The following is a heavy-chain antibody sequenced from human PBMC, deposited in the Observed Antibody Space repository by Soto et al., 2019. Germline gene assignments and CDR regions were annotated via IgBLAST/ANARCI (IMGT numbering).Heavy chain of an antibody. V-gene: IGHV3-30-3*01. CDR3: ARGWSSGSVDY. J-gene: IGHJ4*02. CDR1: GFTFSSYA. CDR2: ISYDGSNK. Sequence: GGSLRLSCAASGFTFSSYAMHWVRQAPGKGLEWVAVISYDGSNKYYADSVKGRFTISRDNSKNTLYLQMNSLRAEDTAVYYRARGWSSGSVDYWGQGTLVTVSS. D-gene: IGHD6-19*01.